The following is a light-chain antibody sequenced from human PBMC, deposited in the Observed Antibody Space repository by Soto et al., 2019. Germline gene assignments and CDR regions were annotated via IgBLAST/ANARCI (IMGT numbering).Light chain of an antibody. CDR3: QQYYSTPRT. Sequence: DIVMTQSPDSXAXXXXXXXXINXKSXXSXLYSSNNKNYLAWYQQKPGQPPKLLIYWASTRESGVPDRFSGSGSGTDFTLTISSLQAEDVAVYYCQQYYSTPRTFGQGTKVDI. CDR2: WAS. V-gene: IGKV4-1*01. J-gene: IGKJ1*01. CDR1: XSXLYSSNNKNY.